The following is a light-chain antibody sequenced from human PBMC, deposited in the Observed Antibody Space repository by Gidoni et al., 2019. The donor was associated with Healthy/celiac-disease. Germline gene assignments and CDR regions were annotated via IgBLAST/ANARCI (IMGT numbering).Light chain of an antibody. CDR1: QSISSY. CDR2: AAS. V-gene: IGKV1-39*01. Sequence: DLQFTQSPSSLSASVGDRVTIPCRASQSISSYLNWYQQKPGKAPKLLIYAASSLQSGVPSRFSGSGSGTDFTLTISSLQPEDFATYYCQQSYSTPSTFGQGTKLEIK. J-gene: IGKJ2*01. CDR3: QQSYSTPST.